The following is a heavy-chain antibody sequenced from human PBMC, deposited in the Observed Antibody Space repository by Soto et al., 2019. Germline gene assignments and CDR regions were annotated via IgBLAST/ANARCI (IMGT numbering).Heavy chain of an antibody. J-gene: IGHJ6*02. D-gene: IGHD3-3*01. V-gene: IGHV3-23*01. Sequence: GGSLRLSCAASGFTFSSYAMSWVRQAPEKGLEWVSAISGSGGRTYYADSVKGRFTISRDNSKNTLFLQVNSLRAEDTAVYYCAESSSLPHLEDYYSYYGMDVWGQGTTVTVSS. CDR1: GFTFSSYA. CDR2: ISGSGGRT. CDR3: AESSSLPHLEDYYSYYGMDV.